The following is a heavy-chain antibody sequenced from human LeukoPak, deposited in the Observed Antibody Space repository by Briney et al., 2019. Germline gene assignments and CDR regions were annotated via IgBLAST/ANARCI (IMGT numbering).Heavy chain of an antibody. CDR1: GFTFDDYA. Sequence: PGGSLRLSCAASGFTFDDYAIHWVRQAPGKGLEWVSLISWDGGRTYYADSVKGRITISRDNSKNSLYLQMNSLRPEDTALYYCAKDRDSYGEGAFDYWGQGTLVTVSS. J-gene: IGHJ4*02. D-gene: IGHD5-18*01. V-gene: IGHV3-43D*03. CDR2: ISWDGGRT. CDR3: AKDRDSYGEGAFDY.